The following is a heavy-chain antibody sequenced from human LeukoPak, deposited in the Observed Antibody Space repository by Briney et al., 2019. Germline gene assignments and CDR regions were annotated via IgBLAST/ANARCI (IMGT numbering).Heavy chain of an antibody. V-gene: IGHV1-2*02. D-gene: IGHD6-13*01. Sequence: ASVKVSCKASGYTFTVYYKHWVRQAPGQGLEWMGWINPNSGGTNYAQKFQGRVTMTRDTSISTAYMELSRLRSDDTAVYYCARDGGRAATWNDYWGQGTLVTVSS. CDR3: ARDGGRAATWNDY. CDR2: INPNSGGT. CDR1: GYTFTVYY. J-gene: IGHJ4*02.